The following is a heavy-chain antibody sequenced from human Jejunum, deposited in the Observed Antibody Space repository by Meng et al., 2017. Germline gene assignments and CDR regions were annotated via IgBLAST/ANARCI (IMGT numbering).Heavy chain of an antibody. CDR1: GDSIRGADYY. CDR3: ARSRVVPAAYFDS. V-gene: IGHV4-30-4*01. D-gene: IGHD2-2*01. CDR2: IYYSGTT. Sequence: QVELQESGPGLVKPSQTLSLTCSVSGDSIRGADYYWTWIRQAPGKGLEWIGYIYYSGTTYYNPSLKTRLILSVDTSTNRFSLNLSSVAAADTAMYYCARSRVVPAAYFDSWGHGILVTVSS. J-gene: IGHJ4*01.